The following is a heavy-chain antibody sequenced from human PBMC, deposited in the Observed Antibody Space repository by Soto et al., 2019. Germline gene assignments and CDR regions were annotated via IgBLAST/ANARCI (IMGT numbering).Heavy chain of an antibody. CDR3: ARGKGMEENYYYYGMDI. Sequence: GASVKVSCKASGYTFTGYYMHWVRQAPGQGLEWMGWINGGTGQTRYSQRFQDRVTITRDTSAKTTYMDLTSLRSEDTAVYYCARGKGMEENYYYYGMDIWGQGTTVT. V-gene: IGHV1-3*01. J-gene: IGHJ6*02. D-gene: IGHD1-1*01. CDR2: INGGTGQT. CDR1: GYTFTGYY.